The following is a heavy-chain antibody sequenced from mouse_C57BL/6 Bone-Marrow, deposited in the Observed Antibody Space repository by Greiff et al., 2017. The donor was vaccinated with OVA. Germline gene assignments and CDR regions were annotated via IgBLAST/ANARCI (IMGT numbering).Heavy chain of an antibody. CDR3: ARQLRLGKFDD. CDR1: GFTFSSYG. Sequence: EVMLVESGGDLVKPGGSLKLSCAASGFTFSSYGMSWVRQTPDKRLEWVATISSGGSYTYYPDSVKGRFTISRDNAKNTLYLQMSSLKSEDTAMYYCARQLRLGKFDDWGQGTTLTVSS. D-gene: IGHD3-2*02. CDR2: ISSGGSYT. V-gene: IGHV5-6*02. J-gene: IGHJ2*01.